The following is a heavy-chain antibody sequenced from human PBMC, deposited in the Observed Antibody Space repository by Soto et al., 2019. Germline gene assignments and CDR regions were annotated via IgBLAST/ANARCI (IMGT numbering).Heavy chain of an antibody. Sequence: AASVKVSCKASGGTFSSYAISWVRQAPGQGLEWMGGIIPIFGTANYAQKFQGRVTITADESTSTAYMELSSLRSEDTAVYYCARDSRQAYCGGDCYHGSDYWGQGTLVTVSS. CDR3: ARDSRQAYCGGDCYHGSDY. CDR2: IIPIFGTA. CDR1: GGTFSSYA. J-gene: IGHJ4*02. D-gene: IGHD2-21*02. V-gene: IGHV1-69*13.